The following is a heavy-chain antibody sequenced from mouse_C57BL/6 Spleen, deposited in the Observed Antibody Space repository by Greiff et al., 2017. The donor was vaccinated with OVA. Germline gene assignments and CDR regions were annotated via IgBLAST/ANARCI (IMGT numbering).Heavy chain of an antibody. Sequence: EVQVVESGGGLVKPGGSLKLSCAASGFTFSDYGMHWVRQAPEKGLEWVAYISSGSSTIYYADTVKGRFTISRDNAKNTLFLQMTSLRSEDTAMYYCAKVYDGYSPWFAYWGQGTLVTVSA. CDR2: ISSGSSTI. V-gene: IGHV5-17*01. CDR1: GFTFSDYG. CDR3: AKVYDGYSPWFAY. J-gene: IGHJ3*01. D-gene: IGHD2-3*01.